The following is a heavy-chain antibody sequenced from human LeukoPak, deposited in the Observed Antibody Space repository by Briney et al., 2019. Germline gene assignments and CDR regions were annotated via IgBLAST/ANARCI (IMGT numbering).Heavy chain of an antibody. J-gene: IGHJ3*02. CDR3: AKDTASYGIMYGAFDI. CDR1: GFTFSSYA. Sequence: PGGSLRLSCAASGFTFSSYAMSWVRQAPGKGLEWVSAISGSGGSTYYADSVKGRFTISRDNSKNTLYLQMNSLRAEDTAVYYCAKDTASYGIMYGAFDIWGQGTMVTVSS. D-gene: IGHD5-18*01. CDR2: ISGSGGST. V-gene: IGHV3-23*01.